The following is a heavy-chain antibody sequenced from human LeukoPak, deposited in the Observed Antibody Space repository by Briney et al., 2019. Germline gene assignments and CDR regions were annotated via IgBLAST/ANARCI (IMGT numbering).Heavy chain of an antibody. V-gene: IGHV4-34*01. J-gene: IGHJ5*02. D-gene: IGHD6-13*01. CDR3: ARGYQQLVRDWFDP. Sequence: PSETLSLTCAVYGGSFSGYYWSWIRQPPGKGLEWIGEINHSGSTNYNPSLKSRVTISVDTSKTQFSLKLSSVTAADTAVYYCARGYQQLVRDWFDPWGQGTLVTVSS. CDR1: GGSFSGYY. CDR2: INHSGST.